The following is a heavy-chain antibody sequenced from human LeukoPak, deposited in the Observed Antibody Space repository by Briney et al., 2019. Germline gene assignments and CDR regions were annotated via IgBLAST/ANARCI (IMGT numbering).Heavy chain of an antibody. CDR1: GFTFDDNA. V-gene: IGHV3-49*03. J-gene: IGHJ6*03. Sequence: GGTVTLSGTASGFTFDDNARSWPRPGQGKGWVGLVFIKSKAYGGTTDYAASVKGRFTISRDDSKRIAYLQMNSLTTEYTAVYYCVVPAASGYYYYMDVWGKGTTVTVSS. CDR2: IKSKAYGGTT. CDR3: VVPAASGYYYYMDV. D-gene: IGHD2-2*01.